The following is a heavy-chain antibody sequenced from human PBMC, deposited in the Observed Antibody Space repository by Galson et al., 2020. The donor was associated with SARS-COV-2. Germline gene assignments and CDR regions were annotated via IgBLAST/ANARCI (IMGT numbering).Heavy chain of an antibody. V-gene: IGHV1-2*02. CDR1: GYTFTGYY. D-gene: IGHD2-15*01. CDR2: INPNSGGT. CDR3: ATLPGSFYYYYGMDV. J-gene: IGHJ6*02. Sequence: ASVKVSCKASGYTFTGYYMHWVRQAPGQGLEWMGWINPNSGGTNYAQKFQGRVTMTRDTSISTAYMELSRLRSDDTAVYYCATLPGSFYYYYGMDVWGQGTTVTVSS.